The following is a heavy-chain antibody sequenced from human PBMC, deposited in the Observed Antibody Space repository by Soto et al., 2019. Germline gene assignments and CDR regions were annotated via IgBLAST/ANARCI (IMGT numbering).Heavy chain of an antibody. J-gene: IGHJ6*02. CDR1: GGTFSSYA. Sequence: SVKVSCKASGGTFSSYAISWVLQAPGQGLEWMGGIIPIFGTANYAQKFQGRVTITADESTSTAYMELSSLRSEDTAVYYCAVAAPPYGGNSEVPYYYGMDVWGQGTTVTVSS. V-gene: IGHV1-69*13. CDR3: AVAAPPYGGNSEVPYYYGMDV. D-gene: IGHD4-17*01. CDR2: IIPIFGTA.